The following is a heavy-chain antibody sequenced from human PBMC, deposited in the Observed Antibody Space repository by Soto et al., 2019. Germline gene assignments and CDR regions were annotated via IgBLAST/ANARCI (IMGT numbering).Heavy chain of an antibody. D-gene: IGHD2-2*01. J-gene: IGHJ4*02. Sequence: SDTLSLTCSVSGDSMSDSVSNYYWSWIRQSAGKGLEWMGRVYTPGSRNDRTSFKSRVTMSVDTAKKQFSLKLTSVTAADTAVYYCARGHGTTSFDVWGQGILATVSS. CDR1: GDSMSDSVSNYY. V-gene: IGHV4-4*07. CDR3: ARGHGTTSFDV. CDR2: VYTPGSR.